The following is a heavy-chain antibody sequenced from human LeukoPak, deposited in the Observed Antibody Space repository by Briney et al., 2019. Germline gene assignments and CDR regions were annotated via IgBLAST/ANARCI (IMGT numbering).Heavy chain of an antibody. Sequence: GASVKVSCKASGYTFTSYGISWVRQAPGQGLEWVGWINPNSGGTNYAQKFQGRVTMTRDTSISTAYMELSRLRSDDTAVYYCARKGKVRPYFDYWGQGTLVTVSS. J-gene: IGHJ4*02. CDR3: ARKGKVRPYFDY. D-gene: IGHD1-1*01. CDR1: GYTFTSYG. CDR2: INPNSGGT. V-gene: IGHV1-2*02.